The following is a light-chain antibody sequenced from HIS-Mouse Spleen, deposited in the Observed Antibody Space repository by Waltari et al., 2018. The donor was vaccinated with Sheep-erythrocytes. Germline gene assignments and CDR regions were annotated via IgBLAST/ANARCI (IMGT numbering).Light chain of an antibody. V-gene: IGLV2-23*01. CDR1: SSDVGRYNL. CDR3: CSYAGSSTPWV. Sequence: QSALTQPASVSGSPGQSITISCTGTSSDVGRYNLVSWYQQHPGNAPKLMIYEGSKRPSGGSNRFSGAKSGNTAYLTSSGLQAEDEADYYCCSYAGSSTPWVFGGGTKLTVL. J-gene: IGLJ3*02. CDR2: EGS.